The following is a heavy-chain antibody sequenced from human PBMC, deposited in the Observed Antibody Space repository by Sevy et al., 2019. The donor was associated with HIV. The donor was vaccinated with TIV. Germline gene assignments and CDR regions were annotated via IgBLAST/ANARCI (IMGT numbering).Heavy chain of an antibody. CDR3: AKDRSLRYFDWPYDAFDI. CDR2: ISGSGGST. V-gene: IGHV3-23*01. CDR1: GFTFSSYA. J-gene: IGHJ3*02. Sequence: GGSLRLSCAASGFTFSSYAMSWVRQAPGKGLEWVSAISGSGGSTYYADSVKGRFTISRDNSKNTLYLQMNSLRAEDTAVYYCAKDRSLRYFDWPYDAFDIWGQGTMVTVSS. D-gene: IGHD3-9*01.